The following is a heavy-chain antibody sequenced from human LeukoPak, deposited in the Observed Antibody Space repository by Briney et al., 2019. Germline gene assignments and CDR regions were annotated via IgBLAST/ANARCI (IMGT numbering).Heavy chain of an antibody. V-gene: IGHV1-2*06. J-gene: IGHJ6*03. D-gene: IGHD2-15*01. CDR3: ARDPCSGGTCYYYMDV. CDR2: INPNSGGT. Sequence: GASVKVSCKASGYTFTGYYMHWVRQAPGQGLEWTGRINPNSGGTSYAQKFQDRVTMTRDTSISTAYMELSTPTSDDTAVYYCARDPCSGGTCYYYMDVWGKGTTVTVSS. CDR1: GYTFTGYY.